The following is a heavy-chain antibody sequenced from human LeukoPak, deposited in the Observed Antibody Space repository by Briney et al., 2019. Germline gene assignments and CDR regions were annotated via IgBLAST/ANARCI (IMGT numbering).Heavy chain of an antibody. CDR2: IYYSGTT. J-gene: IGHJ5*02. CDR3: ARDRALIAATGGNWFDP. D-gene: IGHD6-13*01. CDR1: GGSFSGYY. V-gene: IGHV4-34*01. Sequence: SETPSLTPAEHGGSFSGYYWSWMRQRPGKGVGWGGSIYYSGTTYYNPSLKSRVTISIDTSKDQFSLKLTSVTDADTAVYYCARDRALIAATGGNWFDPWGQGTLVTVSS.